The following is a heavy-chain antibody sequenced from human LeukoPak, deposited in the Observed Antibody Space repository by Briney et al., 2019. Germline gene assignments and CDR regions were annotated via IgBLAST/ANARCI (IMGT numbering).Heavy chain of an antibody. CDR2: TSSSSSTI. D-gene: IGHD3-10*01. Sequence: GGSLRLSCAASGFTFSSYEMNWVRQAPGRGLEWLSYTSSSSSTIYYGDSVKGRFTISRDNDKNSLYLQMNSLRDEDTAVYYCARDRGDYSVSGYDFWGQGTLVTVSS. CDR1: GFTFSSYE. CDR3: ARDRGDYSVSGYDF. J-gene: IGHJ4*02. V-gene: IGHV3-48*03.